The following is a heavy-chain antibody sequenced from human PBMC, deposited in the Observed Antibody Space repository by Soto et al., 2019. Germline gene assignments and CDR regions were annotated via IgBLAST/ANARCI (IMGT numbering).Heavy chain of an antibody. J-gene: IGHJ4*01. Sequence: GGSLRLSCAASGFTFSSFGMHWVRQAPGKGLEWVAVISYEGSNKYYADSVKGRFTISRDNFKNTLFLQMNSLRVEDTAVYYCARDITLTSVVTAIIGYWGHGTLVTVSS. CDR2: ISYEGSNK. V-gene: IGHV3-30-3*01. CDR1: GFTFSSFG. CDR3: ARDITLTSVVTAIIGY. D-gene: IGHD2-21*02.